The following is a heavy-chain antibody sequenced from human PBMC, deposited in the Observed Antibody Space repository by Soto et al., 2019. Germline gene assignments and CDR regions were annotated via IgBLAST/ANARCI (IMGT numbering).Heavy chain of an antibody. D-gene: IGHD2-15*01. Sequence: PGGSLRLSCEASGFTFRNYAMNWVRQAPGKGLEWISTVGTGGDAYYADSVRGRFTISRDNSKNTLYLQMNSLRAEDTAVYSCAGYFCSGSCHRNFEYWGQGALVTVSS. J-gene: IGHJ4*02. CDR2: VGTGGDA. V-gene: IGHV3-23*01. CDR1: GFTFRNYA. CDR3: AGYFCSGSCHRNFEY.